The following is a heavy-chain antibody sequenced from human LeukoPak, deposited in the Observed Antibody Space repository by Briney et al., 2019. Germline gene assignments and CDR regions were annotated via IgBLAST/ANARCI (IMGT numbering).Heavy chain of an antibody. D-gene: IGHD6-13*01. J-gene: IGHJ4*02. CDR2: IYPNSSGT. Sequence: GASVKVSCKASGYTFTGYYMHWVRQALGQGLEWVGWIYPNSSGTNYAQKFQGWVTMTRDTSISTAYMELSRLRSDDTGVYYCARGPSSWYGEFDYWGQGTLVTVSS. CDR1: GYTFTGYY. CDR3: ARGPSSWYGEFDY. V-gene: IGHV1-2*04.